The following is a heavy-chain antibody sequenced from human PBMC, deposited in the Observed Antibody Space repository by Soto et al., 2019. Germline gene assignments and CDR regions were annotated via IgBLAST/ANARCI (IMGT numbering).Heavy chain of an antibody. CDR1: GFIFSDYS. CDR2: IKQDGGEE. D-gene: IGHD3-22*01. Sequence: GGSLRLSCAASGFIFSDYSMSWVRQSPGKGLEGVANIKQDGGEEDYVDSVKGRLTISRDNARNSLYLQMNSLRAEDTAVYYCARVYYESRGPTKYRAFDFWGQGTMVTVSS. CDR3: ARVYYESRGPTKYRAFDF. J-gene: IGHJ3*01. V-gene: IGHV3-7*01.